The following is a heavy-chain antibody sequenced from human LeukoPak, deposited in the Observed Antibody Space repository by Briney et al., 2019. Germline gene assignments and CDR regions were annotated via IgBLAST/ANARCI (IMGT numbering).Heavy chain of an antibody. CDR2: VSAYNGNT. CDR3: ARTLGYCSGDICYLTRAPDY. Sequence: ASVKVSCKASGYTFTSFGFSWVRQAPGQGLEWMGWVSAYNGNTDYAQKVQGRVTMTTDTSTSTAYMELRSLRSDDTAVYYCARTLGYCSGDICYLTRAPDYWGQGTLVTVSS. CDR1: GYTFTSFG. V-gene: IGHV1-18*01. J-gene: IGHJ4*02. D-gene: IGHD2-15*01.